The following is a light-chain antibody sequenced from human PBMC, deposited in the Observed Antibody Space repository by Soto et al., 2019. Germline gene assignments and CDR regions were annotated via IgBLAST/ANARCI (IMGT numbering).Light chain of an antibody. Sequence: IHMTQSPSTLSGSVGDRVTITCLASQTISSWLACYQQKPGKAPKLLIYKASTLKSGVPSRFSGSGSGTEFILTISSLQPDDFATYYCQHYGGMWTFGQGTKVDIK. J-gene: IGKJ1*01. V-gene: IGKV1-5*03. CDR3: QHYGGMWT. CDR1: QTISSW. CDR2: KAS.